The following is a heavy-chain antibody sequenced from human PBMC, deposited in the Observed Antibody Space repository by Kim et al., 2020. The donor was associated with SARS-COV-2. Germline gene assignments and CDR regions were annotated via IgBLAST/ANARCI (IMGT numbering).Heavy chain of an antibody. CDR1: GGSFSGYY. CDR2: INHSGST. CDR3: ARPNLDVVVVTRGAFDI. J-gene: IGHJ3*02. V-gene: IGHV4-34*01. Sequence: SETLSLTCAVYGGSFSGYYWSWIRQPPGKGLEWIGEINHSGSTNYNPSLKSRVTISVDTSKNQFSLKLSSVTAADTAVYYCARPNLDVVVVTRGAFDIWGQGTMVTVSS. D-gene: IGHD3-22*01.